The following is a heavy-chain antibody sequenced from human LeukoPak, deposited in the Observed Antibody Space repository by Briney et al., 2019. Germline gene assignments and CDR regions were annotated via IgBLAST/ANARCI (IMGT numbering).Heavy chain of an antibody. D-gene: IGHD2-2*01. CDR2: IYSSGST. CDR1: GGSFSGYY. V-gene: IGHV4-59*01. CDR3: ARDRSRAPHCTSTSCPPFPQYYFDY. J-gene: IGHJ4*02. Sequence: SETLSLTCAVYGGSFSGYYWSWIRQPPGKGLVWIGYIYSSGSTNYNPSLKSRVTISVDTSKNQFSLKLDSVTAADTAVYYCARDRSRAPHCTSTSCPPFPQYYFDYWGRGTLVTVSS.